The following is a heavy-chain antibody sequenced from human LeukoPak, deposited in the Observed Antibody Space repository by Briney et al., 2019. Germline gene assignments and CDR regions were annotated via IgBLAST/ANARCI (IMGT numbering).Heavy chain of an antibody. J-gene: IGHJ5*02. CDR1: GGSINRGY. D-gene: IGHD3-9*01. CDR2: ILSSGTT. CDR3: ATGYGSGWLHA. Sequence: PSETLSLTCTVSGGSINRGYWVWIRQPPGKGLEWIGYILSSGTTYYNPSLQSRLIISVDTTENQFSLRLSSVTAADSAVYYCATGYGSGWLHAWGQGTLVTVFS. V-gene: IGHV4-59*06.